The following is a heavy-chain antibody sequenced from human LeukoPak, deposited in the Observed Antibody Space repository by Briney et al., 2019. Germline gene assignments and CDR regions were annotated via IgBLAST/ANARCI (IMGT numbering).Heavy chain of an antibody. CDR3: ARVLRGSSGWTPFDY. V-gene: IGHV4-39*01. CDR2: IHYSRTT. D-gene: IGHD6-19*01. CDR1: GGSISNTNYN. J-gene: IGHJ4*02. Sequence: SETLSLTCSVSGGSISNTNYNWDWLRQSPGTGLEWVGSIHYSRTTYYNPSLKSRVTISVDTSKNQLSLRLSSLTAADTAVYYCARVLRGSSGWTPFDYWGQGTLVTVSS.